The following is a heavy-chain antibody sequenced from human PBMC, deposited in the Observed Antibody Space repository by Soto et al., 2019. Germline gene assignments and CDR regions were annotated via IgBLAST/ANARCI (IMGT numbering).Heavy chain of an antibody. V-gene: IGHV1-2*02. D-gene: IGHD3-3*01. Sequence: VASVKVSCKASGYTFTGYYMHWVRQAPGQGLEWMGWINPNSGGTNYAQKFQGRVTMTRDTSISTAYMELSRLRSDDTAVCYCARGGIFGVVIYWFDPCGQGSLVTVS. CDR3: ARGGIFGVVIYWFDP. CDR1: GYTFTGYY. CDR2: INPNSGGT. J-gene: IGHJ5*02.